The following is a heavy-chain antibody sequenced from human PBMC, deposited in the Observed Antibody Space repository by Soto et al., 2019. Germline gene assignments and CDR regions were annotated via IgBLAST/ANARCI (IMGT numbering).Heavy chain of an antibody. CDR2: INHSGST. CDR1: GGSISSGGYS. Sequence: QLQLQESGSGLVKPSQTLSLTCAVSGGSISSGGYSWSWIRQPPGKGLEWIGYINHSGSTYYNPSLKRRVPISVDRSKNQFSLKLSSVTAAHTAVYYSASSNGLGFDYWGQGTRVTVSS. CDR3: ASSNGLGFDY. D-gene: IGHD2-8*01. J-gene: IGHJ4*02. V-gene: IGHV4-30-2*01.